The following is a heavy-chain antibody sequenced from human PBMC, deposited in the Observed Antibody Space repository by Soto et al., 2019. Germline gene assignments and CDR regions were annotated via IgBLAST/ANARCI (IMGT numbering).Heavy chain of an antibody. D-gene: IGHD7-27*01. J-gene: IGHJ4*02. V-gene: IGHV3-11*06. Sequence: GSLRLSCEASGFTLTDYHMSWIRQAPGKGLEWVALISETGSHTAYAESVKGRFTISRDNARPSVFLQMNSLRSDDTAVYFCARSLRATSPLTFWGQGTPVTVSS. CDR1: GFTLTDYH. CDR3: ARSLRATSPLTF. CDR2: ISETGSHT.